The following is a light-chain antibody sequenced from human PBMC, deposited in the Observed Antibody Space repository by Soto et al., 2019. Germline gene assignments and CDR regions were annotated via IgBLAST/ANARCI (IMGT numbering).Light chain of an antibody. V-gene: IGLV1-47*01. Sequence: QSVLTQPPSASGTPGQRVSISCSGSRSSIGSNYVYWYQHLPGSAPKLLIYNNGQRPSGVPNRYSGSKSGTSASLAISGLRSEDEADYYCAVWHDNLSAWVFGGGTKVTVL. CDR3: AVWHDNLSAWV. J-gene: IGLJ3*02. CDR2: NNG. CDR1: RSSIGSNY.